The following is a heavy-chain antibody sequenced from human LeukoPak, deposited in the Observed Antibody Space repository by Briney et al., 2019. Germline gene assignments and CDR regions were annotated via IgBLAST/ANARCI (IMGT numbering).Heavy chain of an antibody. Sequence: GESLKISCKGSGYSFTSYWIGWVRQMPGKGLEWMGIIYPGDSDTRYSPSFQGQVTISADKSISTAYLRWSSLKASDTAMYYCARHEITMVRGVIDCYGMDVWGKGTTVTVSS. V-gene: IGHV5-51*01. J-gene: IGHJ6*04. CDR1: GYSFTSYW. CDR3: ARHEITMVRGVIDCYGMDV. D-gene: IGHD3-10*01. CDR2: IYPGDSDT.